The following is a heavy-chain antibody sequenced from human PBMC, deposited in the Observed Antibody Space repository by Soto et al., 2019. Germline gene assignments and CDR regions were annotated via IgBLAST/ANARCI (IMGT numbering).Heavy chain of an antibody. CDR1: GSTFNTYP. CDR3: AKGVLSFHYGMEV. D-gene: IGHD3-10*01. Sequence: PEGSLRLSCSTSGSTFNTYPMTWVRQAPRKGLEWVSSISSTAGRTSSYADSVKGRFAISRDFSDNTVYLQMNNLRVDDTAGYFCAKGVLSFHYGMEVWGQGTTVTVSS. J-gene: IGHJ6*02. V-gene: IGHV3-23*01. CDR2: ISSTAGRTS.